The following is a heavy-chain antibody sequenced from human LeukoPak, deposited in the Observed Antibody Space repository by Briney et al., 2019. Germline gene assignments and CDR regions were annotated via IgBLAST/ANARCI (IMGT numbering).Heavy chain of an antibody. D-gene: IGHD3-10*01. V-gene: IGHV1-2*02. J-gene: IGHJ3*02. CDR2: INPNSGGT. CDR3: ARDAQSHITMVREDAFDI. CDR1: GYTFTGYY. Sequence: ASVKVSCKASGYTFTGYYMHWVRQAPGQGLEWMGWINPNSGGTNYAQKLQGRVTMTTDTSTSTAYMELRSLRSDDTAVYYCARDAQSHITMVREDAFDIWGQGTMVTVSS.